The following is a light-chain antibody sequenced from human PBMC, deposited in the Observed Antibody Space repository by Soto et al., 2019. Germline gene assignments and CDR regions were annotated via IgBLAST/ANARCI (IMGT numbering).Light chain of an antibody. Sequence: QSPTTPSVSPGGKANPPLKASQNVSRNLAWYQQKPGQAPTLLISDAYNRATGIPATFSGSGSGTDFTLTISSLEPEDLAVYYCHQRQYWTPITFGQGTRLEIK. J-gene: IGKJ5*01. CDR1: QNVSRN. V-gene: IGKV3-11*01. CDR3: HQRQYWTPIT. CDR2: DAY.